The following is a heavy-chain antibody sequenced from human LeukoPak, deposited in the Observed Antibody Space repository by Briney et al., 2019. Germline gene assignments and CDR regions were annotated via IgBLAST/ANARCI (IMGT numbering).Heavy chain of an antibody. D-gene: IGHD2-8*02. CDR2: INPNSGAT. V-gene: IGHV1-2*02. CDR3: ARVMDTGGSRKWFDP. Sequence: GASVKVSCKASGYTFAGYSMHWVRQAPGQRREWMGWINPNSGATVYAQNFQGRVTMTRDTSISTAYMELSRLTSDDAAVYYCARVMDTGGSRKWFDPWGQGTLVTVSS. CDR1: GYTFAGYS. J-gene: IGHJ5*02.